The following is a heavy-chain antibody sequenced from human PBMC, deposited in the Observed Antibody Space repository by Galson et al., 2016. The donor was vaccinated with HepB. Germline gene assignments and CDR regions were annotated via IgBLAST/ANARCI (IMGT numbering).Heavy chain of an antibody. CDR2: TDGRGGST. J-gene: IGHJ4*02. D-gene: IGHD1-1*01. CDR3: AKDRYWNRDFDY. Sequence: SLRLSCAASGFIFSETWMGWVRQAPGKGLEWVSGTDGRGGSTYYTDSVKGRFTVSRDNSKNTMYLQMNSLKAEDTAIYYCAKDRYWNRDFDYWGQGTLVTVSS. CDR1: GFIFSETW. V-gene: IGHV3-23*01.